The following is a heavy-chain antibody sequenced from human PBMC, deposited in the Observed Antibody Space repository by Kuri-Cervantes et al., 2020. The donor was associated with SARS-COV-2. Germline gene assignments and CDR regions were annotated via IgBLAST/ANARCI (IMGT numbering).Heavy chain of an antibody. V-gene: IGHV3-20*04. CDR2: INWNGGST. CDR1: GFTFDDYG. D-gene: IGHD4-11*01. Sequence: GGSLRLSCAASGFTFDDYGMSWVRQAPGTGLEWVSGINWNGGSTGYADSVKGRFTISRDNAKNSLYLQMNSLRAEDTALYYCARVTTPLYYYYYMDVWGKGTTVTVSS. J-gene: IGHJ6*03. CDR3: ARVTTPLYYYYYMDV.